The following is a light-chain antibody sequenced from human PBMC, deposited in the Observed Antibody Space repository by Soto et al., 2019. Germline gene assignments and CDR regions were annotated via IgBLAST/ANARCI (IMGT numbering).Light chain of an antibody. J-gene: IGLJ1*01. Sequence: SVLTQPASVSGSPGQSITISCTGTSSDVGGYNYVSWYQQHPGKAPKLMIYDVSNRPSGVSNRFSGSKSGNTASLTFSGLQAEDEADYCCSSYTSSSLHVFGTGTKVTVL. CDR3: SSYTSSSLHV. V-gene: IGLV2-14*03. CDR1: SSDVGGYNY. CDR2: DVS.